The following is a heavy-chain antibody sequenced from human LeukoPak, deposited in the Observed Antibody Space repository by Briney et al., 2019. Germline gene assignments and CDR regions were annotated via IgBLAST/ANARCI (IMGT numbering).Heavy chain of an antibody. V-gene: IGHV3-21*01. CDR1: GFTFSSYS. D-gene: IGHD2-15*01. CDR3: ARAVGGSGYYYGMDV. Sequence: GGSLRLSCAASGFTFSSYSMNWVRQAPGKGLEWVSSISSSSSYIYYADSVKGRFTISRDNAKNSMYLQMNSLRAEDTAVYYCARAVGGSGYYYGMDVWGQGATVTVSS. J-gene: IGHJ6*02. CDR2: ISSSSSYI.